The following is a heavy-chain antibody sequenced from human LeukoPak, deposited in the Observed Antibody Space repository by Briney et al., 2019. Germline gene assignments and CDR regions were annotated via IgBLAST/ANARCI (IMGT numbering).Heavy chain of an antibody. CDR2: IYFSGST. V-gene: IGHV4-59*01. CDR1: GGSIRSYY. CDR3: ARSYDTNFDY. Sequence: SETLSLTCTASGGSIRSYYWSWLRQPPAKGLEWSGYIYFSGSTSYNPALKSRVTISVNRSKNQFSLKLSSVAAADTAVYYCARSYDTNFDYWGQGTLVTVSS. J-gene: IGHJ4*02. D-gene: IGHD3-3*01.